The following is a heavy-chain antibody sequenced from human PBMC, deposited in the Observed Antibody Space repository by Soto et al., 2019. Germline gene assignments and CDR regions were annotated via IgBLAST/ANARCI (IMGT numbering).Heavy chain of an antibody. V-gene: IGHV3-53*01. J-gene: IGHJ4*02. Sequence: EVQLVESGGGLIQPGSSLRLSCAASGFTVSTNYMSWVRQAPGKGLEWVSVIYSGGSTYYADSVKGRSTISRANSKNTLYLHMTGLRADDTAVYYCARGVRPTTCDYWGQGTLVTVSS. CDR3: ARGVRPTTCDY. D-gene: IGHD1-26*01. CDR1: GFTVSTNY. CDR2: IYSGGST.